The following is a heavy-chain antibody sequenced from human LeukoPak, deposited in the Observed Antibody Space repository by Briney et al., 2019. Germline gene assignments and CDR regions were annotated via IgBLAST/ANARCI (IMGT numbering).Heavy chain of an antibody. CDR1: GFSFSSYK. V-gene: IGHV3-48*03. D-gene: IGHD3-3*01. Sequence: PGGSLRLSCAASGFSFSSYKRNWVRQAPGKGLEWVSYISSSGTTIYYADSVKGRFTISRDNAKNSLYLQMNSLRAEDTAVYYCARQVTIFGVLTMDVWGKGTTVTVSS. CDR2: ISSSGTTI. CDR3: ARQVTIFGVLTMDV. J-gene: IGHJ6*03.